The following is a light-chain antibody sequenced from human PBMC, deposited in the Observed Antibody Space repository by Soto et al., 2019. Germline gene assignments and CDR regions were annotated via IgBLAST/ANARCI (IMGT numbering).Light chain of an antibody. J-gene: IGLJ1*01. Sequence: QSALTHPASVSGSPGQSIAISCTGTTSDVAGYNYVSWYQQHPGKVPKLLIHEVSNRPSGVSNRFSGSKSGNTASLNISGLQAEDEADYYCLSKTSSISYVFGTGTKVTVL. CDR1: TSDVAGYNY. CDR2: EVS. CDR3: LSKTSSISYV. V-gene: IGLV2-14*01.